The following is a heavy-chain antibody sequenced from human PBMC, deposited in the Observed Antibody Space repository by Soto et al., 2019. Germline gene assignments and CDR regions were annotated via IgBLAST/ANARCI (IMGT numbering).Heavy chain of an antibody. J-gene: IGHJ6*02. CDR3: ATALSLAGNFYYGLDV. D-gene: IGHD3-10*01. CDR2: IIPIFGAT. CDR1: GGTFTKYA. V-gene: IGHV1-69*01. Sequence: QVQLVQSGTEVKKPGSSVKVSCKASGGTFTKYAISWVRQAPRQGLAWMGGIIPIFGATTYAETFQDRLTITADESTTTASMQLTSLTSEDSAVYYCATALSLAGNFYYGLDVWGQGTTITVS.